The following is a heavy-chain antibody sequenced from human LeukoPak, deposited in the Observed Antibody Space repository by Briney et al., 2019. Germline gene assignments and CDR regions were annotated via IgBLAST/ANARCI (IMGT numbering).Heavy chain of an antibody. CDR1: GYTFTGYY. V-gene: IGHV1-2*02. D-gene: IGHD3-10*01. CDR3: ARDHRVLLWFGEGFDY. CDR2: INPNSGGT. J-gene: IGHJ4*02. Sequence: ASVKVSCKASGYTFTGYYMHWVRQDPGQGLEWMGWINPNSGGTNYAQKFQGRVTMTRDTSISTAYMELRSLRSDDTAVYYCARDHRVLLWFGEGFDYWGQGTLVTVSS.